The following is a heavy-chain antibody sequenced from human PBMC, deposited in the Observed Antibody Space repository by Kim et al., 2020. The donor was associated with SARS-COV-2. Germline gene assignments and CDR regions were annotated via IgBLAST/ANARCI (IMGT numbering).Heavy chain of an antibody. V-gene: IGHV1-58*01. J-gene: IGHJ4*02. D-gene: IGHD3-22*01. CDR3: AADLDSSGYYVL. Sequence: NYAQKFQERVTITRDMSTSTAYMELSSLRSEDTAVYYCAADLDSSGYYVLWGQGTLVTVSS.